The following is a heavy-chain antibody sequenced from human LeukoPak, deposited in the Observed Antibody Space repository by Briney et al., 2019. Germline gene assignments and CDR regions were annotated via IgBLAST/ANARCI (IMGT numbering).Heavy chain of an antibody. J-gene: IGHJ4*02. D-gene: IGHD3-16*02. Sequence: ASVKVSCKASGYTFTGYYMHWVRQAPGQGLGWMGWINPNSGGTNYAQKFQGWVTMTRDTSISTAYMELSRLGCDDTAVYYCARGAAGLRLGELSFFDYWGQGTLVTVSS. V-gene: IGHV1-2*04. CDR2: INPNSGGT. CDR3: ARGAAGLRLGELSFFDY. CDR1: GYTFTGYY.